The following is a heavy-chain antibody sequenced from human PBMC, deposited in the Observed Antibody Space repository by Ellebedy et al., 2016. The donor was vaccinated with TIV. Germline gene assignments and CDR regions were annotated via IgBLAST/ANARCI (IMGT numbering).Heavy chain of an antibody. J-gene: IGHJ4*02. CDR1: GFTFSSYA. CDR3: AKDRGGYKGGFDY. V-gene: IGHV3-23*01. D-gene: IGHD5-24*01. Sequence: GESLKISCAASGFTFSSYAMSWVRQAPGKGLEWVSTISNTGSRTYYADSVEGRFIISSDNSKKTLYLQMNSLRAEDTAVYYCAKDRGGYKGGFDYWGQGTLVTVSS. CDR2: ISNTGSRT.